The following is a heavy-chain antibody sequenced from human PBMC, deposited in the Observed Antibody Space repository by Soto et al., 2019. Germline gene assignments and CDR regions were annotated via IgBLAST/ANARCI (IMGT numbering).Heavy chain of an antibody. V-gene: IGHV1-24*01. CDR2: FDPEDGET. Sequence: GASVKVSCKVSGYTLTELSMHWVRQAPGKGLEWMGGFDPEDGETIYAQKFQGRVTMTEDTSTDTAYMELSSLRSEDTAVYYCATADGGSGSYLTAYYYYGMDVWGQGTTVTVSS. CDR1: GYTLTELS. J-gene: IGHJ6*02. D-gene: IGHD3-10*01. CDR3: ATADGGSGSYLTAYYYYGMDV.